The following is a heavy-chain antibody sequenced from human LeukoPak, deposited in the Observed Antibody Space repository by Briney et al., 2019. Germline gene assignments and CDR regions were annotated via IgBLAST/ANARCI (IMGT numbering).Heavy chain of an antibody. CDR2: ISGSGGST. D-gene: IGHD2-8*01. CDR1: GFTFSSYA. V-gene: IGHV3-23*01. CDR3: ARERYERCYDY. J-gene: IGHJ4*02. Sequence: GGSLRLPCAASGFTFSSYAMSWVRQAPGKGLEWVSAISGSGGSTYYADSVKGRFTISRDNAKNSLYLQMNSLRAEDTAVYYCARERYERCYDYWGQGTLVTVSS.